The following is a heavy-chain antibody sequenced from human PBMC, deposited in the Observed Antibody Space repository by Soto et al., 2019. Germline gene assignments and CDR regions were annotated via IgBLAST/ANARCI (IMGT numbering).Heavy chain of an antibody. J-gene: IGHJ4*02. V-gene: IGHV3-21*01. CDR1: GFALSSYA. Sequence: EVQLVESGGGLVKPGESLRLSCTVSGFALSSYAMTWVRQAPGKGLEWLASISSSSNFKYYGDSVKGRFIISRDNAKNSLYLQMNSLRVEDTAMYFCTTEEFEVDYWGQGTRVTVSS. CDR2: ISSSSNFK. D-gene: IGHD3-10*01. CDR3: TTEEFEVDY.